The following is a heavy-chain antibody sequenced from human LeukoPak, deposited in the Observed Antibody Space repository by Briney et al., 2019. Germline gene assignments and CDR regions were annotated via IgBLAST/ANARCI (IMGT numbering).Heavy chain of an antibody. CDR3: ARERVWSGYSYYFDY. D-gene: IGHD3-3*01. V-gene: IGHV1-69*05. Sequence: SVKVSCKASGGTFSSYAISWVRQAPGQGLEWMGGIIPIFGTANYAQKFQGRVTITTDESTSTAYMELSSLRSEDTAVYYCARERVWSGYSYYFDYWGQGTLVTVSS. J-gene: IGHJ4*02. CDR2: IIPIFGTA. CDR1: GGTFSSYA.